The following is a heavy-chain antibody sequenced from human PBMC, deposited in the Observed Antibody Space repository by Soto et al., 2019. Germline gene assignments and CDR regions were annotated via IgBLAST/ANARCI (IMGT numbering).Heavy chain of an antibody. J-gene: IGHJ1*01. CDR3: ARDPPGGATEFFQH. V-gene: IGHV1-69*08. D-gene: IGHD2-21*01. CDR1: GGTFSSYT. Sequence: QVQLVQSGAEVMKPGSSVKVSCKASGGTFSSYTISWVRQAPGQGLEWMGRIIPILGIANYAQKFQGRVTITADKSTSTAYMELSSLRSEDTAVYYCARDPPGGATEFFQHWGQGTLVTVSS. CDR2: IIPILGIA.